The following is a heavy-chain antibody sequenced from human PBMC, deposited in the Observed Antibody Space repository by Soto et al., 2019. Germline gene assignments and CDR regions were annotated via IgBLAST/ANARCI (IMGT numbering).Heavy chain of an antibody. CDR2: IYYSGST. J-gene: IGHJ4*02. CDR3: ATGITMVRGVIILYFDY. CDR1: GVSISSGDYC. Sequence: TSETLSLTCTVSGVSISSGDYCWSWIRQPPGKGLEWIGYIYYSGSTYYNPSLKSRVTISVDTSKNQFSLKLSSVTAADTAVYYCATGITMVRGVIILYFDYWGQGTLVTVSS. D-gene: IGHD3-10*01. V-gene: IGHV4-30-4*01.